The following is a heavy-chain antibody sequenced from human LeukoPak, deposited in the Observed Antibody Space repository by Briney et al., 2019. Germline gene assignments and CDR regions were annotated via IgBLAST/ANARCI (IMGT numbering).Heavy chain of an antibody. CDR3: AKDKRGPFDY. CDR2: ISGSGGST. V-gene: IGHV3-23*01. CDR1: GFTFSSYS. Sequence: GGSLRLSCAASGFTFSSYSMKWVRQAPGKGLEWVSAISGSGGSTYYADSVKGRFTISRDNSKNTLYLQMNSLRAEDTAVYYCAKDKRGPFDYWGQGTLVTVSS. D-gene: IGHD3-10*01. J-gene: IGHJ4*02.